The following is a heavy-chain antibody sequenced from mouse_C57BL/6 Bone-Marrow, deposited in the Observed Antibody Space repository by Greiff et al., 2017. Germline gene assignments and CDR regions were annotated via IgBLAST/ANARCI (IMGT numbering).Heavy chain of an antibody. Sequence: QVQLQQSGAELVKPGASVKLSCKASGYTFTSYWMQWVKQRPGQGLEWIGEIDPSDSYPNYNQKFKGKATLTVATSSSTAYMQLSSLTAEDSAVYYCASEGWRGAMDYWGQGTSVTVSS. V-gene: IGHV1-50*01. CDR2: IDPSDSYP. CDR1: GYTFTSYW. J-gene: IGHJ4*01. D-gene: IGHD1-1*02. CDR3: ASEGWRGAMDY.